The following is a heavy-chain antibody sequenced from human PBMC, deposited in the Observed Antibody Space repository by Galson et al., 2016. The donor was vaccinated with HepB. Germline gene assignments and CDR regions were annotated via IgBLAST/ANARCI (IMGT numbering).Heavy chain of an antibody. V-gene: IGHV2-5*02. Sequence: PALVKPTQTLMLTCTFSGFSLTTSGVGVGWIRQPPGRALEWLTLIFWDDDKRYNPSLKSRLTIAKDTSKNQVVLRMANVDPVDTATYYCAHFYYGMDVWGQGTTVTVSS. J-gene: IGHJ6*02. CDR2: IFWDDDK. CDR3: AHFYYGMDV. CDR1: GFSLTTSGVG.